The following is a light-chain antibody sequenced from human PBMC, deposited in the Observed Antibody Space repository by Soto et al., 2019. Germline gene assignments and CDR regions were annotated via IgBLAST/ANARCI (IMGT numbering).Light chain of an antibody. CDR1: SSNIGNNY. CDR3: GTWDRSLSAGPV. CDR2: DNN. Sequence: QSVLTQPPSVSAAPGQKVTISCSGSSSNIGNNYVSWYQQLPGTAPKLLIYDNNKRPSGIPDRFSGSKSGTSATLGITGLQTGDEPDYYCGTWDRSLSAGPVVGGGTKFTVL. J-gene: IGLJ3*02. V-gene: IGLV1-51*01.